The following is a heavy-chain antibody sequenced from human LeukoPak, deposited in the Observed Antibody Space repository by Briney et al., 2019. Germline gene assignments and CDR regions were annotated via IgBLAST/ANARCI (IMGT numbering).Heavy chain of an antibody. J-gene: IGHJ4*02. CDR1: GFTFSNAW. CDR3: TTENYDILTGYFPFDY. CDR2: IKSKTDGGTT. V-gene: IGHV3-15*01. Sequence: NPGGSLRLSCAASGFTFSNAWMSWVRQAPGKRLEWVGRIKSKTDGGTTDYAAPVKGRFTISRDDPKNTLYLQMNSLKTEDTAVYYCTTENYDILTGYFPFDYWGQGTLVTVSS. D-gene: IGHD3-9*01.